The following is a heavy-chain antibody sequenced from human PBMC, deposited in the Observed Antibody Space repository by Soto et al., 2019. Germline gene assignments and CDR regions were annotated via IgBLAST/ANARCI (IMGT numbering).Heavy chain of an antibody. V-gene: IGHV3-48*04. J-gene: IGHJ4*02. D-gene: IGHD6-13*01. CDR1: GFTFSSYS. CDR2: IFVSSTTI. Sequence: EVQLVESGGRLVQPGGSLRLSCVASGFTFSSYSMVWVRQAPGKGLEWIAYIFVSSTTIHYADSVKGRFTVSRDNTQNSLFLLRNSLRPEATAIFSWAKDKAGPFDYWGQGTQVIVSS. CDR3: AKDKAGPFDY.